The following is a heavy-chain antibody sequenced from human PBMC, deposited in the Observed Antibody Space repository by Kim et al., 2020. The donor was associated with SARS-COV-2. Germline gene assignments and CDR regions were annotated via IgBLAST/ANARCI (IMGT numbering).Heavy chain of an antibody. CDR3: ATIENFDY. V-gene: IGHV1-8*01. J-gene: IGHJ4*02. Sequence: SGNTGYAQKFQGRVTMTRNTSISTAYMELSSLRSEDTAVYYCATIENFDYWGQGTLVTVSS. CDR2: SGNT.